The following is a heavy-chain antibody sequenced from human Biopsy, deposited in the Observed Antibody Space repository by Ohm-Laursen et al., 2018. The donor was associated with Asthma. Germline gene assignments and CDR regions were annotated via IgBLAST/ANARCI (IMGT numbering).Heavy chain of an antibody. V-gene: IGHV3-30*18. Sequence: SLRLSCTASGFTFHNYVMHWVRQAPGKGLDWVAVISFDGSNKNYTDSVKGRFTISRDNSRNTLHLQMNSLRAEDTAVYYCAKDVFPGWELRRGPDYWGQGTLVTVSA. CDR1: GFTFHNYV. CDR3: AKDVFPGWELRRGPDY. D-gene: IGHD1-26*01. CDR2: ISFDGSNK. J-gene: IGHJ4*02.